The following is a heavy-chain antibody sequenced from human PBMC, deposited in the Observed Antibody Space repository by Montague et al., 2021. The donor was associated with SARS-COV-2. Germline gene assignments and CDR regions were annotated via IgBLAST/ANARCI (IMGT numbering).Heavy chain of an antibody. CDR1: GGSISSSSYY. V-gene: IGHV4-39*07. CDR2: IYYSGST. Sequence: SETRSLTCTVSGGSISSSSYYWGWIRQPPGKGLEWIGSIYYSGSTYYNPSLKSRVTIPVDTSKNQFSLKLSSVTAADTAVYYCARDLNEYSSSGGFDYWGQGTLVTVSS. CDR3: ARDLNEYSSSGGFDY. J-gene: IGHJ4*02. D-gene: IGHD6-6*01.